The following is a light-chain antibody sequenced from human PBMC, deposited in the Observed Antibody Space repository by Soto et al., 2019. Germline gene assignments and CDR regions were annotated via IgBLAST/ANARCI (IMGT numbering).Light chain of an antibody. J-gene: IGKJ4*01. CDR3: MQALQTPLT. V-gene: IGKV2-28*01. Sequence: DIVMTQSPLSLPVTPGEPASISCRSSQSLLHSYGYNYLDWFLQRPGQSPQLLIYLGSSRASGVPDRFSGSGSGTDFTLKISRVEAEDGGVYYCMQALQTPLTFGGGTKVDIK. CDR2: LGS. CDR1: QSLLHSYGYNY.